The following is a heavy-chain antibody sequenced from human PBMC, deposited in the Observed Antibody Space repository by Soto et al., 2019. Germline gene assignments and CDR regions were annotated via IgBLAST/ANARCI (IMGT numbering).Heavy chain of an antibody. CDR3: ASPEYYYDSSGYYYTGAFDI. V-gene: IGHV1-69*13. CDR1: GGTFSSYA. CDR2: IIPIFGTA. Sequence: SVKVSCKASGGTFSSYAISRVRQAPGQGLEWMGGIIPIFGTANYAQKFQGRVTITADESTSTAYMELSSLRSEDTAVYYCASPEYYYDSSGYYYTGAFDIWGQGTMVTVSS. D-gene: IGHD3-22*01. J-gene: IGHJ3*02.